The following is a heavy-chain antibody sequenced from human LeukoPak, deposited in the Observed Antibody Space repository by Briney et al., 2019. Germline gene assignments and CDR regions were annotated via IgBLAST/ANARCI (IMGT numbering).Heavy chain of an antibody. Sequence: QPGGSLRLSCAASGFTFSSYAMHWVRQAPGKGLEWVALISYDESYKYYADSVKGRFTISRDNAKNSLYLQMNGLRADDTATYYCARGATDTTRWFDPWGQGTLVTVSS. CDR2: ISYDESYK. CDR1: GFTFSSYA. V-gene: IGHV3-30*04. CDR3: ARGATDTTRWFDP. D-gene: IGHD1-7*01. J-gene: IGHJ5*02.